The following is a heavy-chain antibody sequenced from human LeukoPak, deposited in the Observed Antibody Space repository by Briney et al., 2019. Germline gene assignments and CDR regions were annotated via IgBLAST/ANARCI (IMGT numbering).Heavy chain of an antibody. CDR1: GFTFSTYG. V-gene: IGHV3-30*03. J-gene: IGHJ4*02. D-gene: IGHD3-22*01. CDR3: ARDRVVLSSDYYFDY. Sequence: GRSLRLSCAASGFTFSTYGMHWVRQAPSKGPEWVAVISYDGRVKYYADSVKGRFTISRDSSKNTLYLQMNSLRLEDTAVYYCARDRVVLSSDYYFDYWGQGTLVTVSS. CDR2: ISYDGRVK.